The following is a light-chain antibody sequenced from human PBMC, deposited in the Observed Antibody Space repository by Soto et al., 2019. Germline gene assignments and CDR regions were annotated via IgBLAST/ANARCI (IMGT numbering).Light chain of an antibody. V-gene: IGKV3-15*01. J-gene: IGKJ2*01. Sequence: EIVMTQSPATLSVSPGERATLSCRASQSVRSNLAWYQHKPGKAPRLLIYGASTRVTGIPARLSGSGSGTEFTLTISSLQYEDFAVYYCQQYNNWPPYTFGQGTKLEIK. CDR1: QSVRSN. CDR2: GAS. CDR3: QQYNNWPPYT.